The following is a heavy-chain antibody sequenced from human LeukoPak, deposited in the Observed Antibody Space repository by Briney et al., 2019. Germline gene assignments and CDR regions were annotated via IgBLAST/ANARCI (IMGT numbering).Heavy chain of an antibody. J-gene: IGHJ3*02. CDR3: ARAGQGLLAYSFDI. V-gene: IGHV3-74*01. CDR2: INSDGSET. CDR1: GFTFSSNW. D-gene: IGHD6-25*01. Sequence: GGSLRLSFVASGFTFSSNWMHCVRQGPGKGLVWVSRINSDGSETRHADSVKGRFTISIDNAKNTLYLQMNSLRAEDTAVYYCARAGQGLLAYSFDIWARGTMVTVSS.